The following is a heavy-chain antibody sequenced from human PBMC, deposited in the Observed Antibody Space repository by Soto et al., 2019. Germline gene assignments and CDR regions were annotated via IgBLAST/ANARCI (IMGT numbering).Heavy chain of an antibody. Sequence: QVHLVQSGAEVKKPGASVKVSCKGSGYAFTTYGITWVRQAPGQGLEWMGWISAHNGNTNYAQNLQGRVTVTRDTSTSTAYMELRSLRSDDTDVYYCARGRYGEYWGKGALVTVSS. V-gene: IGHV1-18*01. J-gene: IGHJ4*02. CDR2: ISAHNGNT. CDR3: ARGRYGEY. CDR1: GYAFTTYG. D-gene: IGHD3-10*01.